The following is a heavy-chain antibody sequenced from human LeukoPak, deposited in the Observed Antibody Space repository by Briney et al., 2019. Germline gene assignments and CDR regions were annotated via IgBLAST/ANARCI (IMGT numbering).Heavy chain of an antibody. V-gene: IGHV1-2*02. J-gene: IGHJ4*02. CDR2: INPNSGGT. CDR3: ARIWNYANDY. CDR1: GYTFTGYY. D-gene: IGHD1-7*01. Sequence: GASVKVSCKASGYTFTGYYIHWVRQAPGLGLEWMGWINPNSGGTYYAQKFQGRVTMTRDTSTSTAYMELRSLRSDDTAVYYCARIWNYANDYWGQGTLVTVSS.